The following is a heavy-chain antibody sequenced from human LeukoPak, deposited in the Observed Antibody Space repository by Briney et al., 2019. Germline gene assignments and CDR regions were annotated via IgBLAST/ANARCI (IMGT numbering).Heavy chain of an antibody. D-gene: IGHD3-10*01. Sequence: SETLSLTCTVYVGSFSGYYWSWIRQPPGKGLEWIGEINHSGSTNYNPSLKSRVTISVDTSKNQFSLKLSSVTAADTAVYYCARGPIYTMVRGVHYWGQGTLVTVSS. CDR3: ARGPIYTMVRGVHY. CDR2: INHSGST. V-gene: IGHV4-34*01. CDR1: VGSFSGYY. J-gene: IGHJ4*02.